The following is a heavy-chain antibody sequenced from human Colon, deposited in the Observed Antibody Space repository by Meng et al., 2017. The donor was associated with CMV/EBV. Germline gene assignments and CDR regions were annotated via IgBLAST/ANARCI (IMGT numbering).Heavy chain of an antibody. CDR3: ARDQSQHGPPTSFDP. D-gene: IGHD1-1*01. Sequence: SETLSLTCTVSGTSISSYYWSWIRQSPGKEPEWIGYVYYLGTTNHNPSLKGRVTMSADLSSGQVSLKLTSVTAADAAVYYCARDQSQHGPPTSFDPWGRGNLVTVSS. CDR2: VYYLGTT. J-gene: IGHJ5*02. V-gene: IGHV4-59*12. CDR1: GTSISSYY.